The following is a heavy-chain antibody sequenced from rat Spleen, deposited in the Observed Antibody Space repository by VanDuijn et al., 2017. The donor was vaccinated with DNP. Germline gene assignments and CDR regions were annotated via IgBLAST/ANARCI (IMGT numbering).Heavy chain of an antibody. Sequence: EVQLQESGPGLVKPSQSLSLTCSVTGYSITSNYWGWIRQFPGNKMEYIGYITYSGNTHFNPSLKSRISITRDTSNNQFFLQLKSVTTEDTATYYCARGNDDYYPNWYFDFWGPGTMVTVSS. J-gene: IGHJ1*01. CDR3: ARGNDDYYPNWYFDF. D-gene: IGHD1-12*03. CDR2: ITYSGNT. CDR1: GYSITSNY. V-gene: IGHV3-1*01.